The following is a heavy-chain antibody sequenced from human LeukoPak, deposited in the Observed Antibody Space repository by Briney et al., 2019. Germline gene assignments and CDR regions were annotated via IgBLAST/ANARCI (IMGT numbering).Heavy chain of an antibody. V-gene: IGHV3-33*01. CDR2: IYYDGSNK. CDR1: GFTFSSYA. J-gene: IGHJ4*02. CDR3: ARDRGAENSSYRWHFDY. Sequence: PGGSLRLSCAASGFTFSSYAFHWVRQAPGRGLEWVAVIYYDGSNKYYADSVKGRFTISRDNSKNTLYLQMNSLRAEDTSVFYCARDRGAENSSYRWHFDYWGQGTLVTVSS. D-gene: IGHD6-6*01.